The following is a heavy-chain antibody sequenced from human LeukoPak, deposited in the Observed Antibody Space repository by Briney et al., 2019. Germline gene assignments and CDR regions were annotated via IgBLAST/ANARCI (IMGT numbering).Heavy chain of an antibody. J-gene: IGHJ4*02. Sequence: ASVKVSCKASGYTFTSYGISWVRQAPGQELEWMGWISAYNGNTNYAQKLQGRVTMTTDTSTSTAYMELRSLRSDDTAVYYCARSIRGSGSYYPFDYWGQGTLVTVSS. V-gene: IGHV1-18*01. D-gene: IGHD1-26*01. CDR1: GYTFTSYG. CDR3: ARSIRGSGSYYPFDY. CDR2: ISAYNGNT.